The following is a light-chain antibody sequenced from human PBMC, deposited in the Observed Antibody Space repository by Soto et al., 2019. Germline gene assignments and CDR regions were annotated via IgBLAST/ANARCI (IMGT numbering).Light chain of an antibody. CDR3: SSYARNRDIL. CDR2: EVN. V-gene: IGLV2-8*01. Sequence: QSALTQPPSASGSPGQSVAISCTGTSSDVGGYNYVSWYQQHPGKAPKLMIYEVNKRPSGVPDRFSGSKSGNTASLTVSGLQAEEEAAYYCSSYARNRDILFGGGTKLTVL. CDR1: SSDVGGYNY. J-gene: IGLJ2*01.